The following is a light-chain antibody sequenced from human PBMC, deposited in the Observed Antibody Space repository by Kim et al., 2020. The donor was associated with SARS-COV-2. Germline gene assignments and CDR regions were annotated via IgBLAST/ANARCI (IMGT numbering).Light chain of an antibody. CDR3: MQALQTPLT. CDR1: QSLLHSIGYSY. V-gene: IGKV2-28*01. CDR2: LGS. J-gene: IGKJ4*01. Sequence: PASISCRSSQSLLHSIGYSYLDWYLQKPGQSPQLLIYLGSNRASGVPDRFSGSGSGTDFTLKISRVEADDVGIYYCMQALQTPLTFGGGTKVDIK.